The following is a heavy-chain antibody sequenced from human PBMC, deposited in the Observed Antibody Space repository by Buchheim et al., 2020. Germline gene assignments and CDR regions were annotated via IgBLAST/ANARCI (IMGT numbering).Heavy chain of an antibody. CDR2: IYYSGST. CDR3: AREIVVRVPYYYYYGMDV. Sequence: QVQLQESGPGLVKPSQTLSLTCTVSGGSISSGDYYWSWIRQPPGKGLEWIGYIYYSGSTHYNPSLKSRGNIQVDTAKNQLSLKLSSVTAADTAVYYCAREIVVRVPYYYYYGMDVWGQGTT. CDR1: GGSISSGDYY. D-gene: IGHD3-22*01. J-gene: IGHJ6*02. V-gene: IGHV4-30-4*01.